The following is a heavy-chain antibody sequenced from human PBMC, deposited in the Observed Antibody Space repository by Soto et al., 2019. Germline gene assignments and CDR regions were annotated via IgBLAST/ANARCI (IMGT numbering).Heavy chain of an antibody. CDR2: IIPILGIA. D-gene: IGHD2-8*01. Sequence: QVQLVQSGAEVKKPGSSVKVSCKASGGTFSSYTISWVRQAPGQGLEWMGRIIPILGIANYAQKFQGRVTITADKSTSKAYMELSSLRSEDTAVYYCARSKVSTDAFDIWGQGTMVTVSS. J-gene: IGHJ3*02. V-gene: IGHV1-69*02. CDR1: GGTFSSYT. CDR3: ARSKVSTDAFDI.